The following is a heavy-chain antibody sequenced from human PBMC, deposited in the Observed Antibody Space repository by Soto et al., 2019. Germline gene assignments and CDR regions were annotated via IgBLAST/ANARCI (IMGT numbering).Heavy chain of an antibody. J-gene: IGHJ4*02. V-gene: IGHV3-33*01. D-gene: IGHD2-21*02. CDR2: IWYDGSKK. CDR3: ARDYCGGDCYALAY. CDR1: GFTFTSYG. Sequence: QVQLVESGGGVVQPGRSLRLSCVASGFTFTSYGMHWVRQAPGKGLEWVAVIWYDGSKKYYADSVKGRFTISRDNSKNTLYLQMNSLRAEDTAVYYCARDYCGGDCYALAYWGQGTLVTVSS.